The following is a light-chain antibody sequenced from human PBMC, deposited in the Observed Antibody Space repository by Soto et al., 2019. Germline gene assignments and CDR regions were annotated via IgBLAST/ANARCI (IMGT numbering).Light chain of an antibody. Sequence: QAVVTQPPSESGTPGQRVTISCSGSRANIGSNTVNWYQQLPGTAPKFLIDSNNQRPSGVPKRFSGSKSGTSASLAISGLQSEDEADYYCATWDDSLNGHVVFGGGTKLTVL. CDR2: SNN. V-gene: IGLV1-44*01. CDR3: ATWDDSLNGHVV. CDR1: RANIGSNT. J-gene: IGLJ2*01.